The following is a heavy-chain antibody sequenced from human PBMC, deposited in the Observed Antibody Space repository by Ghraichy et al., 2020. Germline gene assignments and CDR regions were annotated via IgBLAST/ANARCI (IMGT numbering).Heavy chain of an antibody. CDR2: ISSSGSTI. D-gene: IGHD3-3*01. CDR3: ATLIKDFWSGYFVFYYYGMDV. J-gene: IGHJ6*02. CDR1: GFTFSDYY. Sequence: GGSLRLSCAASGFTFSDYYMSWIRQAPGKGLEWVSYISSSGSTIYYADSVKGRFTISRDNAKNSLYLQMNSLRAEDTAVYYCATLIKDFWSGYFVFYYYGMDVWGQVTTVTVSS. V-gene: IGHV3-11*01.